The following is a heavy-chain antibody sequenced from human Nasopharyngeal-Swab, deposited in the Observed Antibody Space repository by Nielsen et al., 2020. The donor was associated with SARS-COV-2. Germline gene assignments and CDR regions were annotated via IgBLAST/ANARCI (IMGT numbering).Heavy chain of an antibody. CDR2: IYSGGST. CDR3: ARGPYWYFDL. V-gene: IGHV3-53*04. CDR1: GFTVSSNY. J-gene: IGHJ2*01. Sequence: GGSLRLSCAASGFTVSSNYMSWVRQAPGKGLEWVSVIYSGGSTYYADSVKGRFTIPRHNSKNTLYLQMNSLRAEDTAVYYCARGPYWYFDLWGRGTLVTVSS.